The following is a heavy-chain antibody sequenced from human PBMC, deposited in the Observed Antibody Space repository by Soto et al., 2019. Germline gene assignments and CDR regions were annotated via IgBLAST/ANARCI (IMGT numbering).Heavy chain of an antibody. D-gene: IGHD1-26*01. CDR3: VILPTSLLTQGPIDF. CDR2: VYYRGRS. V-gene: IGHV4-39*01. J-gene: IGHJ4*02. CDR1: GGSVSNSNYY. Sequence: PSETLSLTCTVSGGSVSNSNYYWGWIRQSPGKGLEWIGSVYYRGRSYSKSSVKSRVTISVDTSKNQFSLNLNSVTASDTAVYFCVILPTSLLTQGPIDFWGPGALVTVST.